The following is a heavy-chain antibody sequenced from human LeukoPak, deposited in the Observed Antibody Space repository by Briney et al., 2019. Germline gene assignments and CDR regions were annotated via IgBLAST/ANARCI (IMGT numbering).Heavy chain of an antibody. Sequence: PSGTLSLTCAVYGGSFSGYYWSWIRQPPGKGLEWIGEINHSGSTNYNPSLKSRVTISVDTSKNQFSLKLSSVTAADTAVYYCARARQLPLKNQYYFDYWGQGTLVTVSS. CDR1: GGSFSGYY. D-gene: IGHD1-14*01. J-gene: IGHJ4*02. CDR2: INHSGST. CDR3: ARARQLPLKNQYYFDY. V-gene: IGHV4-34*01.